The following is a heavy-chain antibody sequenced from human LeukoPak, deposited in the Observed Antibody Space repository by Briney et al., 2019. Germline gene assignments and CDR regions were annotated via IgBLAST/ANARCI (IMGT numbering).Heavy chain of an antibody. J-gene: IGHJ4*02. V-gene: IGHV3-23*01. CDR3: AKEGYYYDSSGYYLPVGYDY. CDR2: ISGSGGST. CDR1: GFTFSSYA. D-gene: IGHD3-22*01. Sequence: PGGSLRLSCAASGFTFSSYAMSWVRQAPGKGLEWVSAISGSGGSTYYADSVEGRFTISRDNSKNTLYLQMNSLRAEDTAVYYCAKEGYYYDSSGYYLPVGYDYWGQGTLVTVSS.